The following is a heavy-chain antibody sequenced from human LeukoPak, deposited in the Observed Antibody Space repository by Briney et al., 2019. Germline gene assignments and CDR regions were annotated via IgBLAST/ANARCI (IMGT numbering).Heavy chain of an antibody. J-gene: IGHJ4*02. CDR1: GGSISSSSYY. CDR3: ARNGYDILTGYYGGGDFDY. V-gene: IGHV4-39*07. CDR2: IYYSGST. Sequence: SETLSLTYTVSGGSISSSSYYWGWIRQPPGKGLEWIGSIYYSGSTYYNPSLKSRVTISVDTSKNQFSLKLSSVTAADTAVYYCARNGYDILTGYYGGGDFDYWGQGTLVTVSS. D-gene: IGHD3-9*01.